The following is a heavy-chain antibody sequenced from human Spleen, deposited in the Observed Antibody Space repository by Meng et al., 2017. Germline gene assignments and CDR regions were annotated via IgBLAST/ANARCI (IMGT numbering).Heavy chain of an antibody. CDR2: IYDGGST. J-gene: IGHJ4*02. V-gene: IGHV4-4*02. CDR1: GGSISSSNW. Sequence: QVRLQESGPGLVKRSGTLSLTCAVSGGSISSSNWWSWVRQSPGKGLEWIGEIYDGGSTNYNPSLKSRVTISVDKSKNQFSLKLSSVTAADTAVYYCARVGSSSWFVADWGQGTLVTVSS. CDR3: ARVGSSSWFVAD. D-gene: IGHD6-13*01.